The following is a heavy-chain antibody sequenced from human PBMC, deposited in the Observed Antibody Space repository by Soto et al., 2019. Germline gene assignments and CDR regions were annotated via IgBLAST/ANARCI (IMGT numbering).Heavy chain of an antibody. J-gene: IGHJ4*02. CDR3: ARSSPLGPPGY. V-gene: IGHV3-7*01. CDR1: EFTFRSYW. CDR2: IKDDGSDK. Sequence: EVQLVESGGGLVQPGGSLRLSCAASEFTFRSYWMSWVRQAPGKGLEWVANIKDDGSDKYYVDSVKGRFTISRDNAKNSLYLQMNSLRVEDTAVYYCARSSPLGPPGYWGQGTLVTVSA.